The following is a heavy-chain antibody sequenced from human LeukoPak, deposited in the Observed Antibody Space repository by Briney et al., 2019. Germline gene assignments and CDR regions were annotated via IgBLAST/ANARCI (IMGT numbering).Heavy chain of an antibody. J-gene: IGHJ2*01. CDR2: ISGSGGTT. CDR1: GFTFSSYA. V-gene: IGHV3-23*01. Sequence: PGGSLRLSCAASGFTFSSYAMSWVRQAPGKGLEWVSVISGSGGTTYYADSVKGRFTISRDNSKNTLYLQMNSLRAEDTAVYYCAKAPASYWYFDLWGRGTLVTVSS. CDR3: AKAPASYWYFDL.